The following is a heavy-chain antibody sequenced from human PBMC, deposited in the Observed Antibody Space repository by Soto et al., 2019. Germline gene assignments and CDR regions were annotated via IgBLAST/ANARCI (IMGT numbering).Heavy chain of an antibody. Sequence: QVQLQESGPGLVTPSQTLSLTCTVSGGSISSGGYYWSWIRQHPGKGLEWIGYIYYSGSTYYNPSLKSRVTISVDTSKNQLSLKLSSVTAADTAVYYCARGPKSAVDWLSVPWFDPWGQGTLVTVSS. V-gene: IGHV4-31*03. J-gene: IGHJ5*02. CDR1: GGSISSGGYY. CDR3: ARGPKSAVDWLSVPWFDP. CDR2: IYYSGST. D-gene: IGHD3-9*01.